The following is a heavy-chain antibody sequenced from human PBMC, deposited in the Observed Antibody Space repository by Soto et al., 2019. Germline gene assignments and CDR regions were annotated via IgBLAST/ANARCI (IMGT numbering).Heavy chain of an antibody. J-gene: IGHJ6*02. Sequence: QVQLVESGGGLVKPGGSLRLSCAASGFTFGDYYMSWIRQAPGKGLEWVSYISSSSSYTNYADSVKGRFTISRDNAKNSLYLQMNSLRAEDTAVYYCARDGYGDYVDYYYYGMDVWGQGTTVTVSS. V-gene: IGHV3-11*05. CDR3: ARDGYGDYVDYYYYGMDV. CDR2: ISSSSSYT. D-gene: IGHD4-17*01. CDR1: GFTFGDYY.